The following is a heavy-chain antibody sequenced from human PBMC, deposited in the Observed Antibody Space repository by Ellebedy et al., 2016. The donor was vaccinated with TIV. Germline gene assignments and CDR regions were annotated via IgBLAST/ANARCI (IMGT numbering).Heavy chain of an antibody. J-gene: IGHJ6*02. Sequence: GESLKISXAVSGFTFSSFVMRWVRQAPGKGLEWVSSITSSGGSTYYADSVRGRFTISRDNSKNTLYLQMNSLRAEDTAVYYCARLRGSYRMDVWGQGTTVTVSS. CDR1: GFTFSSFV. D-gene: IGHD3-16*01. V-gene: IGHV3-23*01. CDR3: ARLRGSYRMDV. CDR2: ITSSGGST.